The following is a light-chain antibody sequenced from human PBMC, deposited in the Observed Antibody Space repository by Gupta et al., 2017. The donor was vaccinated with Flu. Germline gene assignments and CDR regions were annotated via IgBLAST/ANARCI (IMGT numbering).Light chain of an antibody. CDR2: DAS. J-gene: IGKJ3*01. V-gene: IGKV3-15*01. CDR3: QQDKDSPL. Sequence: EIVMTQSPVTLSVSPGERATLSCRANQNLNTNLAWYQQRPGQVPRLLIYDASTRATGIPARFSGSGSGTDFSLTISSLQSEDFAVYYWQQDKDSPLFGHGTKVDF. CDR1: QNLNTN.